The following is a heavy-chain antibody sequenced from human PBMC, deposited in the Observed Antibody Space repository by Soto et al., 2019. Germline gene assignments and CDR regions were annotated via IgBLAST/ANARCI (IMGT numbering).Heavy chain of an antibody. CDR1: GGTFSTYA. D-gene: IGHD3-22*01. CDR2: IIPIFGTA. V-gene: IGHV1-69*01. CDR3: ARDSSAPVIRLGFDY. J-gene: IGHJ4*02. Sequence: QVQLVQSGAEVKKPGSSVKVSCKASGGTFSTYAISWVRQAPGQGLEWMGGIIPIFGTAKYAQKFQGRVTITADESTSTAYMELSSLRSEDTAVYYCARDSSAPVIRLGFDYWGQGTLVTVSS.